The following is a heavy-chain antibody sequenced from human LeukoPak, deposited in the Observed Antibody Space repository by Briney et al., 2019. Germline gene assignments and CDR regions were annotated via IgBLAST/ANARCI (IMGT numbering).Heavy chain of an antibody. CDR1: GFTLSTNA. CDR3: AKDVGKWESLHFFDY. V-gene: IGHV3-23*01. CDR2: ISGSGAST. D-gene: IGHD1-26*01. J-gene: IGHJ4*02. Sequence: GGSLRLSCLTSGFTLSTNAMSWVRQAPGKGLEWISGISGSGASTYYADSVKGRFSISRDDSRNTLYLQINSLRGDDTAVYYCAKDVGKWESLHFFDYWGQGTLVTVSS.